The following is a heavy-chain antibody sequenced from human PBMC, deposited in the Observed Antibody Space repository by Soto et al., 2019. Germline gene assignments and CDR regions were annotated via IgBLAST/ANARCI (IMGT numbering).Heavy chain of an antibody. J-gene: IGHJ6*02. V-gene: IGHV3-30-3*01. CDR2: ISYDGSNK. CDR1: GFTFSSYA. D-gene: IGHD3-3*01. CDR3: ARDYISGLRPYGMDV. Sequence: GGSLRLSCAASGFTFSSYAMHWVRQAPGKGLEWVAVISYDGSNKYYADSVKGRFTISRDNSKNTLYLQMNSLRAEDTAVYYCARDYISGLRPYGMDVWGQGTTVTVSS.